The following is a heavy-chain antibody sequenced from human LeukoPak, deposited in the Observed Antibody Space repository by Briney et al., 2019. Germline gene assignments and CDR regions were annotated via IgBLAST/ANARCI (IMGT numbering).Heavy chain of an antibody. J-gene: IGHJ4*02. CDR1: GFTFSGFA. D-gene: IGHD4-17*01. Sequence: GGSLRLSCAASGFTFSGFAMHWVRQASGKGLEWVGRIRSKANSYATAYAASVKGRFTISRDDSKNTAYLQMNSLKTEDTAVYYCTRRATTVTTKDYWGQGTLVTVSS. CDR3: TRRATTVTTKDY. V-gene: IGHV3-73*01. CDR2: IRSKANSYAT.